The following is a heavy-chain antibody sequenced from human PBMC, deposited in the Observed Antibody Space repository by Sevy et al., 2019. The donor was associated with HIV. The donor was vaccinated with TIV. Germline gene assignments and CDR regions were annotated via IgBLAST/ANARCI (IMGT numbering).Heavy chain of an antibody. Sequence: ASVKVSCKASGYTFTGYYMHWVRQAPGQGPEWMGWINPNSGGTNYARKFQGRVTMTTDTSISTAYMERSRLRSDDAAVYCGAGITTIFTAGGDFQHWGQGTLVTVSS. J-gene: IGHJ1*01. CDR3: AGITTIFTAGGDFQH. D-gene: IGHD3-9*01. CDR2: INPNSGGT. V-gene: IGHV1-2*02. CDR1: GYTFTGYY.